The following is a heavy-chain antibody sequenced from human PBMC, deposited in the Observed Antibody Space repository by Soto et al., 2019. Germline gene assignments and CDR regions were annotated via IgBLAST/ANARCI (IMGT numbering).Heavy chain of an antibody. CDR3: ARGGRLAAAGTQGQLDY. J-gene: IGHJ4*02. CDR2: INSDGSST. D-gene: IGHD6-13*01. CDR1: GFTFSSYW. V-gene: IGHV3-74*01. Sequence: EVQLVESGGGLVQPGGSLRLTCAASGFTFSSYWMHWVRQAPGKGLVWVSRINSDGSSTNYADSVKGRFTISRDNAKNTVYLQMNSLRAEDTAVFYCARGGRLAAAGTQGQLDYWRQGTLVTVSS.